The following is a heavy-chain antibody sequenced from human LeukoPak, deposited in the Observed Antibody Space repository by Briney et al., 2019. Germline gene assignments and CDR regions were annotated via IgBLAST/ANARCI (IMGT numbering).Heavy chain of an antibody. D-gene: IGHD2-21*02. CDR2: IKQDGSEK. CDR1: GFTFSSYW. V-gene: IGHV3-7*01. Sequence: TGGSLRLSCTASGFTFSSYWMSWVRQAPGKGLEWVANIKQDGSEKYYVDSVKGRFTISRDNAKNSLYLQMNSLRAEDTAVYYCARLPLLTARGAQAYCGGDCYSFYYYYGMDVWGQGTTVTVSS. CDR3: ARLPLLTARGAQAYCGGDCYSFYYYYGMDV. J-gene: IGHJ6*02.